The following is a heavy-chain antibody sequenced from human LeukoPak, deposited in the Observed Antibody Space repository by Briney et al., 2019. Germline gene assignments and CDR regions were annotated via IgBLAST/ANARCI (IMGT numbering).Heavy chain of an antibody. CDR3: ARALEPYYYDSSGYYVPIY. J-gene: IGHJ4*02. CDR1: GFTFSSYG. V-gene: IGHV3-33*08. D-gene: IGHD3-22*01. CDR2: IWYDGSNK. Sequence: PGGSLRLSCAASGFTFSSYGMHWVRQAPGKGLEWVAVIWYDGSNKYYADSVKGRFTISRDNSKNTLYLQMDSLRAEDTAVYYCARALEPYYYDSSGYYVPIYWGQGTLVTVSS.